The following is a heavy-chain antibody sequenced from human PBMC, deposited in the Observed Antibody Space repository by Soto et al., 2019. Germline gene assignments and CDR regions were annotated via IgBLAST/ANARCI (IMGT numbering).Heavy chain of an antibody. Sequence: KASETLSLTCTVSGDSINNYYWSWMRLPAGKGLEWIGRIHSNGNTYYNPSLKSRVSMSVDTSKNQFSLILKTVTAADTAVYYCARGGAVATTAHFDHWGQGTLVTVSS. J-gene: IGHJ4*02. D-gene: IGHD5-12*01. V-gene: IGHV4-4*07. CDR1: GDSINNYY. CDR2: IHSNGNT. CDR3: ARGGAVATTAHFDH.